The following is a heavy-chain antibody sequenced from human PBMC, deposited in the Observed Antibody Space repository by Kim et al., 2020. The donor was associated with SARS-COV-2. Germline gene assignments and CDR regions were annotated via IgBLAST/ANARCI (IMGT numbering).Heavy chain of an antibody. J-gene: IGHJ4*02. CDR1: GFTFTTYW. CDR3: VRNRGFNSFDY. Sequence: GGSLRLSCAASGFTFTTYWMTWVRQAPGKGLEWVSYINQDGSVIRYVDSVRGRFTISRDNAKTSLYLQMNSLRDEDTAVYYCVRNRGFNSFDYWCQGTLVTVSS. D-gene: IGHD6-25*01. V-gene: IGHV3-7*01. CDR2: INQDGSVI.